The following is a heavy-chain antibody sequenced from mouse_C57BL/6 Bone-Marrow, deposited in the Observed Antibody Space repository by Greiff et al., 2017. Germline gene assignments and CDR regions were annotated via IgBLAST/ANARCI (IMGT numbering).Heavy chain of an antibody. V-gene: IGHV5-6*01. J-gene: IGHJ4*01. CDR1: GFTFSSYG. CDR2: ISSGGSYT. CDR3: ARHDGYYAYYAMDY. D-gene: IGHD2-3*01. Sequence: EVQRVESGGDLVKPGGSLKLSCAASGFTFSSYGMSWVRQTPDKRLEWVATISSGGSYTYYPDSVKGRFTISRDNAKNTLYLQMSSLKSEDTAMYYCARHDGYYAYYAMDYWGQGTSVTVSS.